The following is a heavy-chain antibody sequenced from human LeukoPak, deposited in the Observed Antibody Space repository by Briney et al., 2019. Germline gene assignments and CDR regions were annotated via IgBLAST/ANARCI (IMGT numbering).Heavy chain of an antibody. J-gene: IGHJ6*03. V-gene: IGHV4-39*01. Sequence: PSETLSLTCTVSGGSISSNSFYWGWIRQPPGKGLEWIGSIYYGGSTYYNPSLKSRVTISVDTSKNQFSLKLRSVTAADTAVYYCARHTPYSYYYYMDVWGNGTTVTVSS. CDR3: ARHTPYSYYYYMDV. CDR1: GGSISSNSFY. CDR2: IYYGGST.